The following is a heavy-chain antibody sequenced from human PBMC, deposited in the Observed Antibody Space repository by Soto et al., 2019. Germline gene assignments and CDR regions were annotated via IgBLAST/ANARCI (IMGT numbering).Heavy chain of an antibody. J-gene: IGHJ5*02. D-gene: IGHD2-15*01. CDR2: ISAYNGNT. V-gene: IGHV1-18*01. CDR3: ARDHPGYCSGGSCYSVWYVP. CDR1: GYTFTSYG. Sequence: ASVKVSCKASGYTFTSYGISWVRQAPGQGLEWMGWISAYNGNTNYAQKLQGRVTMTTDTSTSTAYMELRSLRSDDTAVYYCARDHPGYCSGGSCYSVWYVPWGHGTLVTVPS.